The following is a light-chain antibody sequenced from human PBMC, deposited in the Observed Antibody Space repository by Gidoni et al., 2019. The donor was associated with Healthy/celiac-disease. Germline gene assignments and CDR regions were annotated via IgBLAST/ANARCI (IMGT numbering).Light chain of an antibody. CDR3: RQSYSTSVT. CDR1: QSISSY. CDR2: AAS. J-gene: IGKJ1*01. V-gene: IGKV1-39*01. Sequence: DIQITQSPSSLSASVGDRVTITCRASQSISSYLNWYQQKPGKAPKLLIYAASSLKSGVPSRFSGSGSGTDVTITMSSLQPEDFATYYCRQSYSTSVTFGQGIKVEIK.